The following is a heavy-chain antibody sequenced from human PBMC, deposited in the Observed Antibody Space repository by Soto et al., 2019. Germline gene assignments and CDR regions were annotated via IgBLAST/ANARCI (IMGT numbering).Heavy chain of an antibody. CDR3: ADSLYYDFWVVSASRFAP. J-gene: IGHJ5*02. CDR1: GFSLSTIVVG. Sequence: SGPTLVNPTQTLTLTCTFSGFSLSTIVVGVCWIRQPLGKALDWLALIYWNDDKRYSPSLXSSLTITKDTSKNQVVLTMTNMDPVEPATYYWADSLYYDFWVVSASRFAPPAQGTLVNVSS. D-gene: IGHD3-3*01. V-gene: IGHV2-5*01. CDR2: IYWNDDK.